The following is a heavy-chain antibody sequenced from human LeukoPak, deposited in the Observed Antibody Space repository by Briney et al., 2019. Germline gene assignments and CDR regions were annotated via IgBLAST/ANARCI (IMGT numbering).Heavy chain of an antibody. CDR1: GASISSHY. CDR2: TSGSI. J-gene: IGHJ6*03. Sequence: ESSETLSLTCAVSGASISSHYWSWIRQPPGKGLEWIGYTSGSISDNPSLKSRVAVSVDPSQNHVSLSLTSVTAADTAVYYCARVLAIFGLDTTDFYMDVWGKGTTVTVSS. D-gene: IGHD3/OR15-3a*01. V-gene: IGHV4-59*11. CDR3: ARVLAIFGLDTTDFYMDV.